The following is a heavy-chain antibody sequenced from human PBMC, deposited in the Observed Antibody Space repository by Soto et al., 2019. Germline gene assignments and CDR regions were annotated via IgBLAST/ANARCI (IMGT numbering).Heavy chain of an antibody. D-gene: IGHD3-3*01. Sequence: GASVKVSCKASGYTFTSYGISWVRQAPGQGLEWMGWISAYNGNTNYAQKLQGRVTMTTDTSTSTAYMELRSLRSDDTAVYYCAREPLYGFLECSRGNWFDPWGQGTLVTVSS. CDR3: AREPLYGFLECSRGNWFDP. V-gene: IGHV1-18*01. CDR2: ISAYNGNT. J-gene: IGHJ5*02. CDR1: GYTFTSYG.